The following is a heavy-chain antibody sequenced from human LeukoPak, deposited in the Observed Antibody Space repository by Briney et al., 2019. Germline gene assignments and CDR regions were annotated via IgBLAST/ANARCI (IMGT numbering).Heavy chain of an antibody. CDR3: ARVTVIAAADTGDYYYYMDV. CDR1: GGSISSYY. D-gene: IGHD6-13*01. J-gene: IGHJ6*03. CDR2: IYYSGST. V-gene: IGHV4-59*01. Sequence: SETLSLTCTVSGGSISSYYWSWIRQPPGKGLEWIGYIYYSGSTNYNPSLKSRVTISVDTSKNQFSLKLSSVTAADTAVYYCARVTVIAAADTGDYYYYMDVWGKGTTVTVSS.